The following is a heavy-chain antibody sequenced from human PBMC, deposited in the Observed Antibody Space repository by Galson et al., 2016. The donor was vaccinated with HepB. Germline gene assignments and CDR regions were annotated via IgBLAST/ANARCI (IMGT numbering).Heavy chain of an antibody. Sequence: SVKVSCKASGYTFTNYYMHWVRQAPGQGLEWMAIINPGDGRSHSAQNLQGSVTVTRDTSTSTVYMELSSLMSEDTAMYYCAREFGDCDSTRCSKQHFDSWGQGTLVTVSS. J-gene: IGHJ4*02. CDR1: GYTFTNYY. V-gene: IGHV1-46*04. D-gene: IGHD2-2*01. CDR3: AREFGDCDSTRCSKQHFDS. CDR2: INPGDGRS.